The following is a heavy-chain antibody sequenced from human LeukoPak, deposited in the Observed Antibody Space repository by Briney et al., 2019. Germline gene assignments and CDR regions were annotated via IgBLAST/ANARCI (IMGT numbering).Heavy chain of an antibody. CDR1: GFTFNSYG. CDR2: IWYDASNK. Sequence: GGSLRLSCAASGFTFNSYGMHWVRQAPGRGLEWVAVIWYDASNKYYADSVKGRFTISRDNSKNTLFLQMNSLRDDDTAVYYCVRGVGVSRFNYFDPWGQGTLVIVSS. J-gene: IGHJ5*02. V-gene: IGHV3-33*08. CDR3: VRGVGVSRFNYFDP. D-gene: IGHD6-13*01.